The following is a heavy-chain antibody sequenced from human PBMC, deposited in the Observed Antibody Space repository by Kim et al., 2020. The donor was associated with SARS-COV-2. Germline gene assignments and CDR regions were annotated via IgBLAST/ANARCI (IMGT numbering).Heavy chain of an antibody. CDR2: IRSKAYGGTT. CDR3: TREGNYDFWSGNHFDY. CDR1: GFTFGDYA. V-gene: IGHV3-49*04. J-gene: IGHJ4*02. D-gene: IGHD3-3*01. Sequence: GGSLRLSCTASGFTFGDYAMSWVRQAPGKGLEWVGFIRSKAYGGTTEYAASVKGRFTISRDDSKSIAYLQMNSLKTEDTAVYYCTREGNYDFWSGNHFDYWGQGTLVTVSS.